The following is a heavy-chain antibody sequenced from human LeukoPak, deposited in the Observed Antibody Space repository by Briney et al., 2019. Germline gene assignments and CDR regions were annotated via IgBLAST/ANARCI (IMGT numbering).Heavy chain of an antibody. CDR2: IYYSGST. J-gene: IGHJ4*02. CDR3: ARGRSGYSYQYYFDY. CDR1: GGSITSYY. V-gene: IGHV4-59*01. D-gene: IGHD5-18*01. Sequence: SETLSLTCTVSGGSITSYYWSWIRQPPGKGLEWIGYIYYSGSTNYNPSLKGRVTTSVDTSKNQFSLKLSSVTAADTAVYYCARGRSGYSYQYYFDYWGQGTLVTVSS.